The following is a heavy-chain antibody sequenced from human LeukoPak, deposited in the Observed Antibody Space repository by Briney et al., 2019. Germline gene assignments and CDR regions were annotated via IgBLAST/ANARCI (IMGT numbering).Heavy chain of an antibody. Sequence: GGSLRLSCAASGFTFSSYAMHWVRQAPGKGLGWVAVISYDGSNKYYADSVKGRFTISRDNSKNTLYLQMNSLRAEDTAVYYCARDHDYGDYTIYYYMDVWGKGTTVSVSS. J-gene: IGHJ6*03. CDR1: GFTFSSYA. CDR3: ARDHDYGDYTIYYYMDV. D-gene: IGHD4-17*01. CDR2: ISYDGSNK. V-gene: IGHV3-30*01.